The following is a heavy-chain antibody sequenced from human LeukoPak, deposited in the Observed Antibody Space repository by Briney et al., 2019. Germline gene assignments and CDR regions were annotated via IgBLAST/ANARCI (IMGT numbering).Heavy chain of an antibody. Sequence: PSETLSLTCAVYGGSFSGYYWSWIRQPPGKGLEWIGEINHSGSTNYNPSLKSRVTISVDTSKNQFSLKLSSVTAADTAVYYCARVFKGPRVRLVTAQKYFDYWGQGTLVTVSS. V-gene: IGHV4-34*01. J-gene: IGHJ4*02. CDR2: INHSGST. CDR3: ARVFKGPRVRLVTAQKYFDY. CDR1: GGSFSGYY. D-gene: IGHD3-9*01.